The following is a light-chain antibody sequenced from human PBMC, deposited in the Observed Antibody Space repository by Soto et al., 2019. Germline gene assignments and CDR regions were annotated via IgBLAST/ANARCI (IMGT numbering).Light chain of an antibody. V-gene: IGKV3-20*01. J-gene: IGKJ1*01. Sequence: LLTQSPGTLSLSPGERATLSCRASQTVRNNYLAWYQQKPGQAPRLLIYDASSRATGIPDRFSGSGSGTDFTLAISRLEPEDFAVYYCQQYDTSPRTFGQGTKVDIK. CDR1: QTVRNNY. CDR3: QQYDTSPRT. CDR2: DAS.